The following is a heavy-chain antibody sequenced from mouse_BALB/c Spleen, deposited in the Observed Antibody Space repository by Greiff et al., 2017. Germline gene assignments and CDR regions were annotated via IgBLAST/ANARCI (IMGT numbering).Heavy chain of an antibody. CDR2: ISSGGSYT. CDR1: GFTFSSYA. Sequence: VQLKESGGGLVKPGGSLKLSCAASGFTFSSYAMSWVRQTPEKRLEWVATISSGGSYTYYPDSVKGRFTISRDNAKNTLYLQMSSLRSEDTAMYYCARLDYGSSYDYFDYWGQGTTLTVSS. D-gene: IGHD1-1*01. J-gene: IGHJ2*01. V-gene: IGHV5-9-3*01. CDR3: ARLDYGSSYDYFDY.